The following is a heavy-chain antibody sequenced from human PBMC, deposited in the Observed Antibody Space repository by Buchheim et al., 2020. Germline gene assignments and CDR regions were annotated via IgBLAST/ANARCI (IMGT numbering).Heavy chain of an antibody. CDR2: INHSGST. Sequence: QVQLQQWGAGLLKPSETLSLTCAVYGGSFSGYYWSWIRQPPGKGLEWIGEINHSGSTNYNPSLKSRVTISVDTSKNQFSLKLSSVTAADTAVYYCARVWVDTAIELGNDYYYGMDVWGQGTT. CDR3: ARVWVDTAIELGNDYYYGMDV. V-gene: IGHV4-34*01. D-gene: IGHD5-18*01. CDR1: GGSFSGYY. J-gene: IGHJ6*02.